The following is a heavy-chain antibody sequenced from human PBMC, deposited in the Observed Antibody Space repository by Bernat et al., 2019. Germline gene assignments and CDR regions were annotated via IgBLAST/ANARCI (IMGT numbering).Heavy chain of an antibody. CDR3: ARAGSRQQWLVPFDY. V-gene: IGHV3-30-3*01. Sequence: QVQLVESGGGVVQPGRSLRLSCAASGFPFSSYAMHWVRQAPGTGLEWLAVISDDGSNKYYADYVKGRYTIARDNSKKALYLQMNSLRAEDTAVYYCARAGSRQQWLVPFDYWGQGTLVTVSS. CDR1: GFPFSSYA. CDR2: ISDDGSNK. J-gene: IGHJ4*02. D-gene: IGHD6-19*01.